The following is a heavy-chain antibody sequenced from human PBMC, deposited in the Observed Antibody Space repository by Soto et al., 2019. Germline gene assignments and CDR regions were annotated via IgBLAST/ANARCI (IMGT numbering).Heavy chain of an antibody. CDR3: XKTPYDFWSTGQYLFDH. V-gene: IGHV3-23*01. CDR2: SSATGAGT. D-gene: IGHD3-3*01. J-gene: IGHJ4*02. CDR1: GFTFSSYG. Sequence: GSLRLSCAASGFTFSSYGMTWVRQAPGKGLEWVSFSSATGAGTYYADSVKGRFTISRDNSKNTLYLQMNSLRAEDTAVYYCXKTPYDFWSTGQYLFDHWGQGTLVTVSS.